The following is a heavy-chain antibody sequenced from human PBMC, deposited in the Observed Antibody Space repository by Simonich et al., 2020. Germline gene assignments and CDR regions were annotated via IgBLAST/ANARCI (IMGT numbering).Heavy chain of an antibody. CDR1: GGSFSGYY. CDR2: INHSGST. Sequence: QVQLQQWGAGLLKPSETLSLTFAVYGGSFSGYYWSWIRQPPGKGLEWIGEINHSGSTNYNPSRKRRVTISVDTSKNQFSLKLSSVAAADTAVYYCARGLRVAAAGTAFQHWGQGTLVTVSS. V-gene: IGHV4-34*01. CDR3: ARGLRVAAAGTAFQH. J-gene: IGHJ1*01. D-gene: IGHD6-13*01.